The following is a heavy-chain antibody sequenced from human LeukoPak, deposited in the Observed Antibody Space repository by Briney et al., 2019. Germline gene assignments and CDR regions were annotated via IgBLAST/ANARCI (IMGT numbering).Heavy chain of an antibody. CDR2: ISGSGAST. CDR1: GFTVSSNY. J-gene: IGHJ4*02. D-gene: IGHD6-13*01. V-gene: IGHV3-23*01. CDR3: AKRSRAAAGTHDC. Sequence: GGSLRLSCAASGFTVSSNYMSWVRQAPGKGLEWVSSISGSGASTYYADSVNGRFTISRDNSKNTLYLQMNSLRVEDTAVYYCAKRSRAAAGTHDCWGQGTLVTVSS.